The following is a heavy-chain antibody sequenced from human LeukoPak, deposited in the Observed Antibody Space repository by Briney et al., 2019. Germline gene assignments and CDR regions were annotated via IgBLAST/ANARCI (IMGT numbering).Heavy chain of an antibody. Sequence: SETLSLTCAVYGGSFSGYYWSWSRQPPGKGLEGIGEINHSGSTNYNPSLKSRVTISVDTSKNQFSLKLSSVTAADTAVYYCARGTVWFGESDYWGQGTLVTVSS. D-gene: IGHD3-10*01. J-gene: IGHJ4*02. CDR3: ARGTVWFGESDY. CDR2: INHSGST. V-gene: IGHV4-34*01. CDR1: GGSFSGYY.